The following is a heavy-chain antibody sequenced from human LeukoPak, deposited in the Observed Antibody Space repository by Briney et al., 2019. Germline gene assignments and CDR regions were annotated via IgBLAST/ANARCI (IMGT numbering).Heavy chain of an antibody. CDR3: AKDHLWSSDAFDI. V-gene: IGHV3-74*01. D-gene: IGHD3-10*01. J-gene: IGHJ3*02. CDR2: INSDVTLT. Sequence: GGSLRLSCAASEFTFSSYWMHWVRQAPGKGLVWVSRINSDVTLTTYADSVKGRFTISRDNSKNTLYLQMNSLRAEDTAVYYCAKDHLWSSDAFDIWGQGTMVTVSS. CDR1: EFTFSSYW.